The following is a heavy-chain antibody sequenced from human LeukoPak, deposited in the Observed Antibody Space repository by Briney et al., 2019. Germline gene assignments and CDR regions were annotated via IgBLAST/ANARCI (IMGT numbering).Heavy chain of an antibody. Sequence: VASVKVSCKASGYTFTSHYMHWVRQAPGQGLEWMGIINPSGGSTSYAQKFQGRVTMTRDTSTSTVYMELSSLRSEDTAVYYCARDRSRGSGWYLRFDYWGQGTLVTVSS. CDR1: GYTFTSHY. CDR2: INPSGGST. D-gene: IGHD6-19*01. V-gene: IGHV1-46*01. CDR3: ARDRSRGSGWYLRFDY. J-gene: IGHJ4*02.